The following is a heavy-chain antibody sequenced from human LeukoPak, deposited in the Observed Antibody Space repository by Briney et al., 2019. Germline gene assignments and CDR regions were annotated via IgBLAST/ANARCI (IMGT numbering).Heavy chain of an antibody. CDR1: GGSISSYY. CDR2: IYHSGST. V-gene: IGHV4-59*12. D-gene: IGHD4-11*01. CDR3: ARGASTTLSFDL. Sequence: SETLSLTCTVSGGSISSYYWSWIRQPPGKGLEWIGYIYHSGSTYYNPSLKSRVTISVDRSKNQFSLKLSSVTAADTAVYYCARGASTTLSFDLWGRGTLVTVSS. J-gene: IGHJ2*01.